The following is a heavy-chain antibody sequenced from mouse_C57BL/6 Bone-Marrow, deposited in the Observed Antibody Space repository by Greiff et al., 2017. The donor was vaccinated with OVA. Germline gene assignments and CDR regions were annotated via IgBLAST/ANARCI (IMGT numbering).Heavy chain of an antibody. D-gene: IGHD2-5*01. Sequence: EVKLMESGGGLVKPGGSLKLSCAASGFTFSSYAMSWVRQTPEKRLEWVATISDGGSYTYYPDNVKGRFTISRDNAKNNLYLQMSHLKSEDTAMYYCATYYSNYGYFDYWGQGTTLTVSS. CDR3: ATYYSNYGYFDY. CDR1: GFTFSSYA. J-gene: IGHJ2*01. CDR2: ISDGGSYT. V-gene: IGHV5-4*03.